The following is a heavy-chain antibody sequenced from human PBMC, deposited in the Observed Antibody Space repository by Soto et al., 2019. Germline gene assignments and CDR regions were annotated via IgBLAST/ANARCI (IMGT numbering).Heavy chain of an antibody. CDR3: AAPQARKPLYDILTGSVHREVPYYYGMDV. CDR1: GFTFTSSA. CDR2: IVVGSGNT. J-gene: IGHJ6*02. Sequence: GASVKVSCKASGFTFTSSAVQWVRQARGQRLEWIGWIVVGSGNTNYAQKFQERVTITRDMSTSTAYMELSSLRSEDTAVYYCAAPQARKPLYDILTGSVHREVPYYYGMDVWGQGTTVTVSS. V-gene: IGHV1-58*01. D-gene: IGHD3-9*01.